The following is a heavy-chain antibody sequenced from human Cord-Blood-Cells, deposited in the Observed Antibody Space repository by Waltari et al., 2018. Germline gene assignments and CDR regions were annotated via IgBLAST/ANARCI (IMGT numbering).Heavy chain of an antibody. V-gene: IGHV4-38-2*02. J-gene: IGHJ4*02. CDR3: AREGRITMVQGVIITAPFGY. Sequence: SLTCAVSGYSISSGYYWGWIRQPPGKGLEWIGSIYHSGSTYYNPSLKSRVTISVDTSKNQFSLKLSSVTAADTAVYYCAREGRITMVQGVIITAPFGYWGQGTLVTVSS. CDR2: IYHSGST. CDR1: GYSISSGYY. D-gene: IGHD3-10*01.